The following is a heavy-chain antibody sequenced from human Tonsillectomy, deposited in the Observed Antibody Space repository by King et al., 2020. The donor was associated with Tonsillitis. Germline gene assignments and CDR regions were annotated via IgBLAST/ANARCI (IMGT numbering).Heavy chain of an antibody. CDR3: ARAGGSSWTIDY. D-gene: IGHD6-13*01. Sequence: VQLVQSGAEVKKPGASVKVSCKASDYTFTSYGISWVRQAPGQGLEWMGWISAYNGKTNFAQKFQGRDTMITDTSTSTAYMELRSLISDDTAVYFCARAGGSSWTIDYWGQGTLVTVSS. CDR1: DYTFTSYG. V-gene: IGHV1-18*04. J-gene: IGHJ4*02. CDR2: ISAYNGKT.